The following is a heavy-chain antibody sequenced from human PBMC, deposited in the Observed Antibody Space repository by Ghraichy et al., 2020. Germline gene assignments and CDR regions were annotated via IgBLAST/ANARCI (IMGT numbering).Heavy chain of an antibody. J-gene: IGHJ2*01. D-gene: IGHD1-14*01. CDR2: IGTAGDT. CDR3: ARGGRRYFDL. CDR1: GFTFSSYD. V-gene: IGHV3-13*01. Sequence: GESLNISCAASGFTFSSYDMHWVRQATGKGLEWVSAIGTAGDTYYPGSVKGRFTISRENAKNSLYLQMNSLRAGDTAVYYCARGGRRYFDLWGRGTLVTVSS.